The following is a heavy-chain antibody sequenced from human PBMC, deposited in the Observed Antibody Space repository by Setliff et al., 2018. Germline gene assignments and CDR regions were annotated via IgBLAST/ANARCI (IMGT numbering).Heavy chain of an antibody. CDR2: INPKSGVT. Sequence: GASVKVSCKASGYTFTGYYMHWVRQAPRQGLEWLGWINPKSGVTSYAQSFQGRIAMTRDTSISTAYMELSRLRSDDTAVYYCARDHDEEPVADEGEGRFDPWGQGTLVTVSS. CDR3: ARDHDEEPVADEGEGRFDP. J-gene: IGHJ5*02. CDR1: GYTFTGYY. D-gene: IGHD6-19*01. V-gene: IGHV1-2*02.